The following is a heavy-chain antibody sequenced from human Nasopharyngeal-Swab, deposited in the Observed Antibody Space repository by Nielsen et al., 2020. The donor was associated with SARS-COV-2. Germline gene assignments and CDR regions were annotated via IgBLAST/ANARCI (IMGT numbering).Heavy chain of an antibody. CDR3: VRVGPYCGDDCYSRFFDY. Sequence: GGSLRLSCAASGFTFSTYAMTWVRQAPGRGLEWVGRIRNKDKRYTTEYAASVKGRFTISRDDSKNSLYLQMNSLKTEDAAVYYCVRVGPYCGDDCYSRFFDYWGQGTLVTVSS. D-gene: IGHD2-21*02. V-gene: IGHV3-72*01. CDR2: IRNKDKRYTT. CDR1: GFTFSTYA. J-gene: IGHJ4*02.